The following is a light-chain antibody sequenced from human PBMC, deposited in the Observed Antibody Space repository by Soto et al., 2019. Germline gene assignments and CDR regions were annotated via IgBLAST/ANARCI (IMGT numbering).Light chain of an antibody. CDR3: SSYTNIITLK. J-gene: IGLJ2*01. V-gene: IGLV2-14*03. CDR1: SSDVGGFNF. CDR2: EVI. Sequence: QSALTQPASVSGSPGQSITISCTGTSSDVGGFNFVSWYQQHPGKAPKLLIYEVIKRPSGISDRFSGSKSGDTASLTISGLQAEDEADYYCSSYTNIITLKFGGGTKLTVL.